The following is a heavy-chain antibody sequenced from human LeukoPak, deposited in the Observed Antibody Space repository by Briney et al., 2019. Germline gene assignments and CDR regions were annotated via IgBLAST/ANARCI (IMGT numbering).Heavy chain of an antibody. Sequence: PSETLSLTCTVSGGSISSYYWSWIRQPAGKGLEWIGRIYPSGSTNYNPSLKSRVTISVDTSKNQFSLKLTSMSALDTAVYYCVGGGSYYWAPDYWGQGTLVTVSS. V-gene: IGHV4-4*07. CDR2: IYPSGST. CDR3: VGGGSYYWAPDY. CDR1: GGSISSYY. J-gene: IGHJ4*02. D-gene: IGHD3-10*01.